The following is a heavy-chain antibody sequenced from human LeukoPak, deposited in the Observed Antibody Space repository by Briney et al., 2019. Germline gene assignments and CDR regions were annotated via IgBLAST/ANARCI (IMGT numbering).Heavy chain of an antibody. CDR2: ISGSGGST. J-gene: IGHJ5*02. V-gene: IGHV3-23*01. CDR3: ARARGYSSTLAWFDP. D-gene: IGHD6-13*01. CDR1: GFTFSSYA. Sequence: GGSLRLSCAASGFTFSSYAMSWVRQAPGKGLEWVSAISGSGGSTYYADSVKGRFTISRDNSKNTLYLQMNSLRAEDTAVYYCARARGYSSTLAWFDPWGQGTLVTVSS.